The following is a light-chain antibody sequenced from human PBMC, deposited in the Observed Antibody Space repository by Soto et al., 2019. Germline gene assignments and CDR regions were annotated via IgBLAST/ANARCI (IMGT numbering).Light chain of an antibody. CDR3: LQYSNWPLT. CDR1: QSVSSN. Sequence: EIVMTQSPATLSVSPGEGATLSCRASQSVSSNLAWYQQKPGQAPRLLILGASTRATGIPASVSGSGSGTEYSHSSRALQPEDFAIYYCLQYSNWPLTFGGGTKVGIK. V-gene: IGKV3-15*01. J-gene: IGKJ4*01. CDR2: GAS.